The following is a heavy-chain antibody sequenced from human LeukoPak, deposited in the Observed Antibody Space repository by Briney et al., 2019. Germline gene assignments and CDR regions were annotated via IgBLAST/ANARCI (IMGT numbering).Heavy chain of an antibody. CDR3: ARDWGVSARPGYMDV. CDR2: IYHSGTT. J-gene: IGHJ6*03. V-gene: IGHV4-4*02. CDR1: GGSISSINW. Sequence: SETLSLTCTVSGGSISSINWWTWVRQPPGKGLEWIGQIYHSGTTNYSPSLKSRVTISVDKSKNQFSLNLNSVTAADTAVYYCARDWGVSARPGYMDVWGKGTTVTVSS. D-gene: IGHD6-6*01.